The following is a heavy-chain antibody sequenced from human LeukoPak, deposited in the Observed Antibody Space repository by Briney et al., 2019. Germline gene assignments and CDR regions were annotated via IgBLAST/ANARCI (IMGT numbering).Heavy chain of an antibody. CDR3: ARDSGTTGEVKFDP. D-gene: IGHD3-10*01. CDR2: IYYSGST. V-gene: IGHV4-59*01. CDR1: GGSISSYY. Sequence: SETLSLTCTVSGGSISSYYWSRIRQPPGKGLEWIGYIYYSGSTNYNPSLKSRVTLSVDTSKNQFSLKLSSVTAADTAVYYCARDSGTTGEVKFDPWGQGTLVTVSS. J-gene: IGHJ5*02.